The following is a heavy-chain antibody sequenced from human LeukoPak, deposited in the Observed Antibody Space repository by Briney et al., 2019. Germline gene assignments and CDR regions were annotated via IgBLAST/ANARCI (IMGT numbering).Heavy chain of an antibody. CDR2: ISGSGGST. CDR1: GFTFSSYA. Sequence: GGSLRLPCAASGFTFSSYAMSWVRQAPGKGLEWVSAISGSGGSTYYADSVKGRFTISRDNSKNTLYLQMNSLRAEDTAVYYCAKGQGFWSVPRAFDIWGQGTMVTVSS. V-gene: IGHV3-23*01. CDR3: AKGQGFWSVPRAFDI. J-gene: IGHJ3*02. D-gene: IGHD3-3*01.